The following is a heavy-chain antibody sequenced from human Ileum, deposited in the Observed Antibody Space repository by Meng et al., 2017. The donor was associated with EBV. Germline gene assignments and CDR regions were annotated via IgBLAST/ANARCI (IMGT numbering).Heavy chain of an antibody. CDR1: RYTFSICT. CDR2: IDPREANK. V-gene: IGHV1-46*01. J-gene: IGHJ5*02. D-gene: IGHD2-2*01. CDR3: ARDLGGTKGSTSGWIDP. Sequence: HVELVQTGPEVKGPGDTVTICRRASRYTFSICTMHWIRQAPGAGGEWIGVIDPREANKIYSRNFQERDTMASNTSTRTMYMEQSSLRSHSTDVYYCARDLGGTKGSTSGWIDPWGQGTLVTVSS.